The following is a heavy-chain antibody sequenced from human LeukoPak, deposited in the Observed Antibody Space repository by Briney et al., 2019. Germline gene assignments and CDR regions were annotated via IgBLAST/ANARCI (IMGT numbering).Heavy chain of an antibody. CDR2: IWSDATEK. CDR1: GFTYSHYG. J-gene: IGHJ4*02. D-gene: IGHD4-11*01. V-gene: IGHV3-33*06. Sequence: GGSLRLSCAASGFTYSHYGMHWVRQAPGKGLEWVAVIWSDATEKYYSDAVEGRFTISRDNSRNTLYLQMNSLRGEDTAVYYCAKDAQRGFDYSNSLEYWGQGTLVTVSS. CDR3: AKDAQRGFDYSNSLEY.